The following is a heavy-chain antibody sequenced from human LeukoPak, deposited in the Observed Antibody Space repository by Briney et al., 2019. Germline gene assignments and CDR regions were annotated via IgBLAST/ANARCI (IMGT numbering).Heavy chain of an antibody. V-gene: IGHV3-23*01. Sequence: GGSLRLSCAASGFAFSSYAMNWVRQAPGRGLQGVSVISVSGGSAYYADSVKGRFTISRDNSKNTLYLQMNSLRAEDTAIYYCAKSRFGTWSAFDIWGQGTMVTVSS. CDR3: AKSRFGTWSAFDI. CDR1: GFAFSSYA. D-gene: IGHD3-10*01. J-gene: IGHJ3*02. CDR2: ISVSGGSA.